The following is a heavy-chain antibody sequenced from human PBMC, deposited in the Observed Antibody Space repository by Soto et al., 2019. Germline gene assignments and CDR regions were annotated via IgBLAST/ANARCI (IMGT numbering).Heavy chain of an antibody. CDR3: ARVRKDFWSGYYRYYYYYYGMYV. D-gene: IGHD3-3*01. CDR1: GYSVSSNSAA. Sequence: SQTLSLTCAISGYSVSSNSAAWNWIRQSPSRGLEWLGRTYYRSKWYNDYAVSVKSRITINPDTSKNQFSLQLNSVTPEDTAVYYCARVRKDFWSGYYRYYYYYYGMYVWGQGTKVTVSS. J-gene: IGHJ6*02. CDR2: TYYRSKWYN. V-gene: IGHV6-1*01.